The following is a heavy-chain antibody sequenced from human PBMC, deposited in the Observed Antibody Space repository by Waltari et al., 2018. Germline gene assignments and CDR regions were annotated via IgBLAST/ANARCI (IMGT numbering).Heavy chain of an antibody. V-gene: IGHV3-74*03. CDR2: IKQYGSRT. CDR1: GFTIGPYW. D-gene: IGHD2-2*03. Sequence: EVQVVESGGGLVQPGGSLRLSCTASGFTIGPYWMHWVRQVPGKGLVWVAGIKQYGSRTTYADPVKGRFAISRDSARNTVHLQMNGLRAEDTAVYYCGTLEAVGSWGQGTLVTVSA. J-gene: IGHJ5*02. CDR3: GTLEAVGS.